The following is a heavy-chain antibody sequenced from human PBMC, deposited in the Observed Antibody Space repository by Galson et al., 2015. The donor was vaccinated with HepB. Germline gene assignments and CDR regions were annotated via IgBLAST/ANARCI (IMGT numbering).Heavy chain of an antibody. Sequence: SLRLSCAGSGFDFRHYSMNWVRQAPGKGLEWVSSISGRRTYIYYADSVKGRFTISRDNAKNLVYLQMHTLRAEDTAVYFCARPPLGYKGTGTPPYYFDLWGQGALVSVSS. CDR3: ARPPLGYKGTGTPPYYFDL. D-gene: IGHD3-10*01. V-gene: IGHV3-21*01. CDR2: ISGRRTYI. J-gene: IGHJ4*02. CDR1: GFDFRHYS.